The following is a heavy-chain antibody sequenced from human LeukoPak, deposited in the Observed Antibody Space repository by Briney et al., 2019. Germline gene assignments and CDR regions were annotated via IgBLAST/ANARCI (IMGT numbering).Heavy chain of an antibody. V-gene: IGHV4-4*09. CDR3: ARAEYSNYETFDY. CDR1: GDLFSAYH. Sequence: SETLSLTCTVSGDLFSAYHWNWIRQAPGKGLEFIGYIYSTGTTNYNPSLESRATISLHTSTKQFSLRLSSVTAADSAVYYCARAEYSNYETFDYWGQGTLVTVSS. CDR2: IYSTGTT. D-gene: IGHD4-11*01. J-gene: IGHJ4*02.